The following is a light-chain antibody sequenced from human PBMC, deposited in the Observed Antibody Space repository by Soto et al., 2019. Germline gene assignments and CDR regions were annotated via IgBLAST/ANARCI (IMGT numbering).Light chain of an antibody. CDR1: QGISSA. V-gene: IGKV1-13*02. Sequence: AIQLTQSPSSLSASVGDRVTITCRASQGISSALAWYQQKPGKAPKLLIYDASSLESGVPSRFSGSGSGTDFTLTISSPQPEDFATYYCQQFNSYPSTFGQGTRLEIK. CDR3: QQFNSYPST. CDR2: DAS. J-gene: IGKJ5*01.